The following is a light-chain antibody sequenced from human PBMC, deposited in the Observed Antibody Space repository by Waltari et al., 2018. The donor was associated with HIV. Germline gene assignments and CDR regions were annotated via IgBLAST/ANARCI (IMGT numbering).Light chain of an antibody. CDR3: CSYPGSYPVV. Sequence: QSALTQPRPLSGPHRQSVTLSCNCTSTAVGGSKYASWYQQHPGKAPKLMIYDVTKRPSGVPDRFSGSKSDNTASLTISGLQAEDEAEYYCCSYPGSYPVVFGGGTKLTVL. J-gene: IGLJ2*01. CDR2: DVT. V-gene: IGLV2-11*01. CDR1: STAVGGSKY.